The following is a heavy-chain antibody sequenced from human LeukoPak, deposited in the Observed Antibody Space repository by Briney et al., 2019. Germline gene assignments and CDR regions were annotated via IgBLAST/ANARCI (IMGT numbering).Heavy chain of an antibody. CDR2: ISGSGGST. D-gene: IGHD3-22*01. V-gene: IGHV3-23*01. Sequence: PGGSLRLSCAASGFTFSSHAMSWVRQAPGKGLEWVSAISGSGGSTYYADSVKGRFAISRDNSKNTLYLQMNSLRAEDTAVYYCAKVPNHYYESSGYYYDYWGQGTLVTVSS. CDR3: AKVPNHYYESSGYYYDY. J-gene: IGHJ4*02. CDR1: GFTFSSHA.